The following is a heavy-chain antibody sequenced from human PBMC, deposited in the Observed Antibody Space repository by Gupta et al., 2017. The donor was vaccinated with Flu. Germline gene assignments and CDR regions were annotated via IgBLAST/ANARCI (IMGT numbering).Heavy chain of an antibody. CDR3: AKDLGGYSYGYDY. V-gene: IGHV3-23*01. J-gene: IGHJ4*02. Sequence: RQAPGKGLEWVSAISGSGGSTYYADSVKGRFTISRDNSKNTLYLQMNSLRAEDTAVYYCAKDLGGYSYGYDYWGQGTLVTVSS. D-gene: IGHD5-18*01. CDR2: ISGSGGST.